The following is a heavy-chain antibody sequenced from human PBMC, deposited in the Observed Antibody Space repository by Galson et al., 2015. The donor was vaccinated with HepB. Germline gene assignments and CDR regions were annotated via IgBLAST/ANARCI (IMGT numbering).Heavy chain of an antibody. Sequence: SLRLSCAASGFTFSSYGMHWVRQAPGKGLEWVAVISYDGSNKYYADSVKGRFTISRDNSKNTLYLQMNSLRAEDTAVYYCAKVSGTVPGNYYYYYGMDVWGQGTTVTVSS. CDR1: GFTFSSYG. CDR3: AKVSGTVPGNYYYYYGMDV. D-gene: IGHD3-10*01. CDR2: ISYDGSNK. J-gene: IGHJ6*02. V-gene: IGHV3-30*18.